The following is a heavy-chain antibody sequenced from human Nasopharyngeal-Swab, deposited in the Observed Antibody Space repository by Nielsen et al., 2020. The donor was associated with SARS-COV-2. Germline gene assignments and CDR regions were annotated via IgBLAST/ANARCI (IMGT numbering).Heavy chain of an antibody. D-gene: IGHD6-13*01. CDR1: GYTVNSNA. Sequence: ASVKVACKASGYTVNSNAMNWVRQAPGQGLEWMGWINTNTGNPTYAQGFTGRFVFSLDTSVSTAYLQISSLKAEDTAVYYCARDRSWYLEDAFDIWGQGTMVTVSS. V-gene: IGHV7-4-1*02. CDR3: ARDRSWYLEDAFDI. CDR2: INTNTGNP. J-gene: IGHJ3*02.